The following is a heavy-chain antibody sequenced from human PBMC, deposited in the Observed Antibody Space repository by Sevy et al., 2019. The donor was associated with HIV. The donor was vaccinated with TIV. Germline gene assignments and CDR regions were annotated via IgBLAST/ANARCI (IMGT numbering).Heavy chain of an antibody. CDR3: ARVGYCRGGTCFSGFYYAMDV. Sequence: GGSLRLSCAVSGFTLTNEFFSWVRQAPGKGLEWVAVVYSGGATYYADSVKGRFTISRDKSKSTLYLQMKSLRDEETAVYYCARVGYCRGGTCFSGFYYAMDVWGQGTTVTVSS. CDR1: GFTLTNEF. D-gene: IGHD2-15*01. V-gene: IGHV3-53*01. J-gene: IGHJ6*02. CDR2: VYSGGAT.